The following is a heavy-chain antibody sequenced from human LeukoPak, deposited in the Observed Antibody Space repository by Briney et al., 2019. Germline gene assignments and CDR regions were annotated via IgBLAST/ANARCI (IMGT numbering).Heavy chain of an antibody. CDR2: ISSTGGTI. J-gene: IGHJ3*02. CDR1: GFTFSSYW. D-gene: IGHD2-15*01. V-gene: IGHV3-48*01. CDR3: ARGYSRAAFDI. Sequence: PGGSLRLSCAASGFTFSSYWMSWVRQAPGKGLEWVSFISSTGGTIYYADSVKGRFTVSRDNDKNSLFLQMNNVRADDTALYYCARGYSRAAFDIWGQGTVVAVSS.